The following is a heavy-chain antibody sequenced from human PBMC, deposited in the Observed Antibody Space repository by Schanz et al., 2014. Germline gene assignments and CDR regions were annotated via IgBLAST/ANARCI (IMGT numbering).Heavy chain of an antibody. J-gene: IGHJ4*02. Sequence: ESGGGLVEPGGSLRLSCATSGFSLDIFAVSWVRQAPGKGLEWVSAISGSGASTYYADSVKGRFTISRDNAENTLFLQMNSLRAEDTAVYYCARKVVATIGGYYDNWGQGTLVIVSS. CDR1: GFSLDIFA. V-gene: IGHV3-23*01. D-gene: IGHD5-12*01. CDR2: ISGSGAST. CDR3: ARKVVATIGGYYDN.